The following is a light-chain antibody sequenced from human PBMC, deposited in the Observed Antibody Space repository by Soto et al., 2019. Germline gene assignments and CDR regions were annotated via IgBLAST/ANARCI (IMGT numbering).Light chain of an antibody. CDR3: QQSYSIPFT. Sequence: DIQMTQSPSSLSASVGDRVSITCRASQTISTYLNWYQQKPGKAPNLLIYAASSLQSGVPSRFSCSASETYFTLTISSLQPEDFATYFCQQSYSIPFTFGGGTKVEIK. CDR2: AAS. CDR1: QTISTY. J-gene: IGKJ4*01. V-gene: IGKV1-39*01.